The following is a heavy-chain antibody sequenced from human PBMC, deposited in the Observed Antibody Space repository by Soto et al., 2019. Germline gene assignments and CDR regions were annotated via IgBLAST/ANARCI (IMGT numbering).Heavy chain of an antibody. CDR2: IYHSGTT. CDR1: GASISSSDW. V-gene: IGHV4-4*02. J-gene: IGHJ4*02. Sequence: QVQLQESGPGLVMPSGTLSLTCAVSGASISSSDWWNWVRRPPGKGLEWIGEIYHSGTTIYNPSLKSRVTISVDESKNHFSLKLTSVTAADTAVYYCARDFKAPNDAWAFDYWGQGTLVTVSS. D-gene: IGHD3-16*01. CDR3: ARDFKAPNDAWAFDY.